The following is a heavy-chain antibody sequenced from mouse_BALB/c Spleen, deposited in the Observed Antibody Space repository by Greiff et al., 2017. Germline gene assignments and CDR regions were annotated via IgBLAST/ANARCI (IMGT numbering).Heavy chain of an antibody. J-gene: IGHJ2*01. CDR1: GYTFTDYE. D-gene: IGHD1-1*01. V-gene: IGHV1-15*01. CDR3: TRGTNYYGSSYFDY. Sequence: ESGAELVRPGASVTLSCKASGYTFTDYEMHWVKQTPVHGLEWIGAIDPETGGTAYNQKFKGKATLTADKSSSTAYMELRSLTSEDSAVYYCTRGTNYYGSSYFDYWGQGTTLTVSS. CDR2: IDPETGGT.